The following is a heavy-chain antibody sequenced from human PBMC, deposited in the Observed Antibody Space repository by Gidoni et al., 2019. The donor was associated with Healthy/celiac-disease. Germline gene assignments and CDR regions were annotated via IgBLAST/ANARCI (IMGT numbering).Heavy chain of an antibody. J-gene: IGHJ3*02. CDR2: IRSKAYGGTT. V-gene: IGHV3-49*04. Sequence: EVQLVESGGGLVQPGRSLRLSCTASGFTFGDYAMSWVRQAPGKGLGWVGFIRSKAYGGTTEYAASVKGRFTISRDDSKSIAYLQMNSLKTEDTAVYYCTREILLWFGEPTLHDAFDIWGQGTMVTVSS. CDR3: TREILLWFGEPTLHDAFDI. CDR1: GFTFGDYA. D-gene: IGHD3-10*01.